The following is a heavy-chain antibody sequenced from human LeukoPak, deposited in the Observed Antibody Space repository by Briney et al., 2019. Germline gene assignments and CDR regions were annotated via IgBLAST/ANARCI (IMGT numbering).Heavy chain of an antibody. D-gene: IGHD3-22*01. CDR1: GGSFSGYY. Sequence: PSETLSLTCAVYGGSFSGYYWSWIRQPPGKGLEWIGEINHSGSTNYNPSLKSRVTISVDTSKNQFSLKLSSVTAADTAVYYCARTHTNDITMIVLDYWGQGTLVTVSS. J-gene: IGHJ4*02. V-gene: IGHV4-34*01. CDR3: ARTHTNDITMIVLDY. CDR2: INHSGST.